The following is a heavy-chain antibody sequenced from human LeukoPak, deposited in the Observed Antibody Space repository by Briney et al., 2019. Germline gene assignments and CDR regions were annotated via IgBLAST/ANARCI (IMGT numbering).Heavy chain of an antibody. V-gene: IGHV5-51*01. D-gene: IGHD2-2*01. J-gene: IGHJ6*02. CDR1: GYSFTTHW. CDR2: IYPGDSDT. CDR3: AILGYCSSRSCYYGMDV. Sequence: GESLKISCKGSGYSFTTHWIGWVRQMPGKGLEWMAIIYPGDSDTRYSPSFQGQVTISADKTTSTAYLQWSSLKASDTAMYSCAILGYCSSRSCYYGMDVWGQGTTVTVSS.